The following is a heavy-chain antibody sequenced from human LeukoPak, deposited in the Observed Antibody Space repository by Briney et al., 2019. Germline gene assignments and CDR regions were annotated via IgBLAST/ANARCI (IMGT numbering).Heavy chain of an antibody. CDR1: SGSISSYY. CDR2: IYYSGST. J-gene: IGHJ2*01. CDR3: AKIAAAGRQYFYL. Sequence: PSETLSLTCTVSSGSISSYYWSWIRQPPGKGLEWIGYIYYSGSTNYNPSLKSRVTISVDTSKNQFSLKLSSVTAADTAVYYCAKIAAAGRQYFYLCGRGTLVTVSS. D-gene: IGHD6-13*01. V-gene: IGHV4-59*01.